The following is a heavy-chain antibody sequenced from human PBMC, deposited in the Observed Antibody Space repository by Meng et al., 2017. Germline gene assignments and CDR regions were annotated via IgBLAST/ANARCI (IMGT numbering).Heavy chain of an antibody. CDR2: IYWNDDK. Sequence: SGPTLVKPTQTLTLTCTFSGFSLSTSGVGVGWIRQPPGKALEWLAFIYWNDDKRYSPSLKSRLNITKDTSKNQVVLTMTNMDPVDTATYYCAHRLGWLRSGRFYPWGQGTLVTVSS. V-gene: IGHV2-5*01. CDR3: AHRLGWLRSGRFYP. J-gene: IGHJ5*02. CDR1: GFSLSTSGVG. D-gene: IGHD5-12*01.